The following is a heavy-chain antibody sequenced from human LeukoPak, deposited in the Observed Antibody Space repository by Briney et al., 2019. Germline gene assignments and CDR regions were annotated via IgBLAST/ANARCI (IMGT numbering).Heavy chain of an antibody. J-gene: IGHJ5*01. Sequence: SETLSLTCAVYAASFSGYNWNWLRHHPGKGRQWMRDVNHVATSNTHPSRKSRATIPVDTSKNQFSLRLNSVTAADTAVYYCARGSPKLDSWSQGTLVTVSS. CDR1: AASFSGYN. CDR3: ARGSPKLDS. V-gene: IGHV4-34*04. CDR2: VNHVATS.